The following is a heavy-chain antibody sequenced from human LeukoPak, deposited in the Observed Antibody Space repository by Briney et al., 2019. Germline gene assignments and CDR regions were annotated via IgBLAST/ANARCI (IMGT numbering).Heavy chain of an antibody. CDR1: GYTFTNYG. V-gene: IGHV1-18*01. Sequence: ASVKVSCRASGYTFTNYGISWVRQAPGQGLEWMGWISVHTGNTKYAENLQGRVTMTTDTSTSTAYMELRSLRSDDTAVYYCARQDEYKWPRTGGDYWGQGTLVTVSS. CDR3: ARQDEYKWPRTGGDY. D-gene: IGHD1-20*01. J-gene: IGHJ4*02. CDR2: ISVHTGNT.